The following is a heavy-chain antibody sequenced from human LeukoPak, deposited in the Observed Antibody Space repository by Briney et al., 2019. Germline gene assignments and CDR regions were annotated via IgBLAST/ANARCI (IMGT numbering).Heavy chain of an antibody. CDR3: ARSLAPFNAGYSSSPDWYFDL. J-gene: IGHJ2*01. V-gene: IGHV1-18*01. CDR2: ISAYNGNT. Sequence: ASVKVSCKASGYTFTSYGISWVRQAPGQGLEWMGWISAYNGNTNYAQKLQGRVTMTTDTSTSTAYMELRSLRSEDTAVYYCARSLAPFNAGYSSSPDWYFDLWGRGTLVTVSS. D-gene: IGHD6-13*01. CDR1: GYTFTSYG.